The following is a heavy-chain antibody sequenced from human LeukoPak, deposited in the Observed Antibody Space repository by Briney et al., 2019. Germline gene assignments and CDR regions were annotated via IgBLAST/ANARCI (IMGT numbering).Heavy chain of an antibody. V-gene: IGHV1-3*01. D-gene: IGHD3-10*01. CDR2: INAGNGNT. CDR3: ARDETSITMVRGVIPNWYFDL. Sequence: GASVKVSCKASGYTFTSYAMHWVRQAPGQRLEWMGCINAGNGNTKYSQKFQGRVTITRDTSASTAYMELSSLRSEDTAVYYCARDETSITMVRGVIPNWYFDLWGRGTLVTVSS. CDR1: GYTFTSYA. J-gene: IGHJ2*01.